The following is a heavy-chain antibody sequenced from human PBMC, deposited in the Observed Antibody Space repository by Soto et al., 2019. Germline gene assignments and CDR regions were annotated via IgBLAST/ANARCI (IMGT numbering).Heavy chain of an antibody. D-gene: IGHD3-3*01. CDR1: GGTFSSYA. CDR3: ARAKNVRFLEWLSYYGMDV. CDR2: IIPIFGTA. V-gene: IGHV1-69*13. J-gene: IGHJ6*02. Sequence: ASVKVSCKASGGTFSSYAISWVRQAPGQGLEWMGGIIPIFGTANYAQKFQGRVTITADESTSTAYMELSSLRSEDTAVYYCARAKNVRFLEWLSYYGMDVWGQGTTVTVSS.